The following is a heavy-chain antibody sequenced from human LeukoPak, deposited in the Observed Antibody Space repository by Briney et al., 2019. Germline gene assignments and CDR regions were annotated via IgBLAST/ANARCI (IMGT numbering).Heavy chain of an antibody. V-gene: IGHV4-30-4*01. CDR3: ASYDFWSGYYTY. D-gene: IGHD3-3*01. J-gene: IGHJ4*02. Sequence: SGTLSLTCAVSGGSISSGDYYWSWIRQPPGTGLECIGYIFNSGGANYSPSLRSRVIMSLDTSNNQFSLNLSSVTAADTAVYYCASYDFWSGYYTYWGPGILVTVSS. CDR1: GGSISSGDYY. CDR2: IFNSGGA.